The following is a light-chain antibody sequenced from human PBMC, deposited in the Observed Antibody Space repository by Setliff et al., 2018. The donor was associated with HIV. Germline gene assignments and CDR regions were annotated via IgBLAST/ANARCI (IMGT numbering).Light chain of an antibody. V-gene: IGLV2-14*03. CDR1: SSDVGGYNF. Sequence: QSVLTQPASVSGSPGQSITISCTGTSSDVGGYNFVSWYQQHPGKAPKLIIYDVSNRPSGVSNRFSGSKSGNTASLTISGLQAEDEADYYCTSYTSSSMVFGGGTQLTVL. CDR2: DVS. CDR3: TSYTSSSMV. J-gene: IGLJ3*02.